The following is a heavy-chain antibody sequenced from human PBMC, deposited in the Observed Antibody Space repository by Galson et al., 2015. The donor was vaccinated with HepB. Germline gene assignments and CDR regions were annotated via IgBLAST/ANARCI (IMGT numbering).Heavy chain of an antibody. J-gene: IGHJ3*02. CDR2: ISAYNGNT. D-gene: IGHD6-13*01. V-gene: IGHV1-18*01. CDR3: ARDYKPIAAAGTVAFDI. Sequence: SVKVSCKASGYTFTSYGISWVRQAPGQGLEWMGWISAYNGNTNYAQKLQGRVTMTTDTSTSTAYMELRSLRSDDTAVYYCARDYKPIAAAGTVAFDIWGQGTMVTVSS. CDR1: GYTFTSYG.